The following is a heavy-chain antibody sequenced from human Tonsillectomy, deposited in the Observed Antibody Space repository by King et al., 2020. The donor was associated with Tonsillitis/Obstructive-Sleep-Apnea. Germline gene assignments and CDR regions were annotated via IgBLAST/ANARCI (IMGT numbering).Heavy chain of an antibody. CDR1: GFPFSNYW. D-gene: IGHD2-2*01. Sequence: VQLVESGGGLVQPGGSLRLSCAASGFPFSNYWMTWVRHAPGKGLEWVANIKQDGSVKHYVDSAEGRFTISRDNAKNSLHLKMNSLRAEDTAVYYCARDDGYCNTTRCYDAFDIWGQGTKVTVST. CDR3: ARDDGYCNTTRCYDAFDI. V-gene: IGHV3-7*04. CDR2: IKQDGSVK. J-gene: IGHJ3*02.